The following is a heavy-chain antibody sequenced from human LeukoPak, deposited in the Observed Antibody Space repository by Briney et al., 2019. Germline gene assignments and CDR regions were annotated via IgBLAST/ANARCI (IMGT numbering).Heavy chain of an antibody. CDR1: GYTFTSSD. V-gene: IGHV1-8*02. D-gene: IGHD3-10*01. CDR2: MNPNSGNT. CDR3: ARARITMVRGVIIPLYFDY. Sequence: ASVKVSCKASGYTFTSSDINWVRQATGQGLEWMGWMNPNSGNTGYAQKFQGRVTMTRDTSISTAYMEPSRLRSDDTAVYYCARARITMVRGVIIPLYFDYWGQGTLVTVSS. J-gene: IGHJ4*02.